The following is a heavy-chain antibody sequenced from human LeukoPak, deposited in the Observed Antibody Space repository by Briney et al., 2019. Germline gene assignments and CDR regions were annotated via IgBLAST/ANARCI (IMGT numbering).Heavy chain of an antibody. CDR2: INHSGST. Sequence: SETLSLTCAVYGGSFSGYYWSWIRQPPGKGLEWIGEINHSGSTNYNPSLKSRVTISVDTSKNQFSLKLSSVTAADTAVYYCARVSETEWLFHWGQGTLVTVSS. D-gene: IGHD3-3*01. V-gene: IGHV4-34*01. CDR3: ARVSETEWLFH. J-gene: IGHJ4*02. CDR1: GGSFSGYY.